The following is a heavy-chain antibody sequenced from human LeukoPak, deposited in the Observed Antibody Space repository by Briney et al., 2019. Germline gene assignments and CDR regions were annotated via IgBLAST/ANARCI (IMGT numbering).Heavy chain of an antibody. CDR3: ARDPYNTILYRLAH. Sequence: GGSLRLSCAGSGFAFGTYAMSWVRQAPGKGLEWVASISANGQATHYADSVEGRFTISSDNFKSTLYLQLNSLRAEDTATYYCARDPYNTILYRLAHWGQGTLVTVSS. CDR2: ISANGQAT. D-gene: IGHD3-10*01. V-gene: IGHV3-23*01. J-gene: IGHJ4*02. CDR1: GFAFGTYA.